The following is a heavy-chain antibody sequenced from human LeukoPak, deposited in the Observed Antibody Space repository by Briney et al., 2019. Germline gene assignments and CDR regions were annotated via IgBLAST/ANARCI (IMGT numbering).Heavy chain of an antibody. CDR2: IDPNDCDT. CDR3: ARANFLYCSSSTCLFDY. Sequence: GASVKVSCKASGYTFTDYYVHWVRHAPAQGFEWMGWIDPNDCDTNYAQKFQGRVTMTRHTSISTAHMEVSRLRSDDTAVYYCARANFLYCSSSTCLFDYWGQGTLVTVSS. V-gene: IGHV1-2*02. CDR1: GYTFTDYY. J-gene: IGHJ4*02. D-gene: IGHD2-2*01.